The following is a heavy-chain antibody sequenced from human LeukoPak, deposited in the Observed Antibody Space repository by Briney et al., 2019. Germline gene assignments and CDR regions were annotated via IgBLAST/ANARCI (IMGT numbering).Heavy chain of an antibody. CDR2: ISAYNGNT. CDR1: GYTFTSYG. CDR3: GRSDTKYYYYYYMDV. J-gene: IGHJ6*03. V-gene: IGHV1-18*01. Sequence: ASVKVSCKASGYTFTSYGISWVREAPGQGLEWMGWISAYNGNTKYAQKLQGRVTMTTDTSTSTAYMELRSLRSDDTAVYYCGRSDTKYYYYYYMDVWGKGTTVTVSS. D-gene: IGHD2-21*02.